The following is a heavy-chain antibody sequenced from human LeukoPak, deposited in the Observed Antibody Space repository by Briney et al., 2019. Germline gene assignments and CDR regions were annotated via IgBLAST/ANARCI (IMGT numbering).Heavy chain of an antibody. V-gene: IGHV4-61*10. D-gene: IGHD3-9*01. CDR1: GGSISSGSYY. CDR3: ARGGTYNDILSFDP. Sequence: SETLSLTCTVSGGSISSGSYYWSWIRQPAGKGLEWIGQIYYTGRTYYNPSLERRVTISLDTSRIQFSLIMTSVTAADTAMYYCARGGTYNDILSFDPWGQGTLVSVSS. J-gene: IGHJ5*02. CDR2: IYYTGRT.